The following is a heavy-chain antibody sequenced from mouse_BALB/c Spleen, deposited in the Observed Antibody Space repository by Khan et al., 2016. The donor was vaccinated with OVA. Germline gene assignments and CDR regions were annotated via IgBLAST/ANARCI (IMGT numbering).Heavy chain of an antibody. J-gene: IGHJ3*01. CDR2: ISSGGST. CDR1: GFTFSNYA. CDR3: GRDDWFTY. Sequence: EVELVESGGGLVKPGGSLKLSCAASGFTFSNYAMSWVRQTPEKRLEWVASISSGGSTYYPDSVKGRFTISSDNARSILYLQMSRLRSEDTAMYYCGRDDWFTYWGQGRLVTVSA. V-gene: IGHV5-6-5*01.